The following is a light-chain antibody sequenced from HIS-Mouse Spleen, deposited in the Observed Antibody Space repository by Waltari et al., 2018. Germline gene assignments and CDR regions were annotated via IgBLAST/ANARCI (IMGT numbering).Light chain of an antibody. CDR2: DVS. CDR1: SSDVGGYHY. CDR3: CSYAGSYTWV. Sequence: QSALTQPRSVSGSPGPSVTISCTGTSSDVGGYHYVSGYQQHPGKAPKLMIYDVSKRPSGVPDRFSGSKSGNTASLTISGLQAEDEADYYCCSYAGSYTWVFGGGTKLTVL. V-gene: IGLV2-11*01. J-gene: IGLJ3*02.